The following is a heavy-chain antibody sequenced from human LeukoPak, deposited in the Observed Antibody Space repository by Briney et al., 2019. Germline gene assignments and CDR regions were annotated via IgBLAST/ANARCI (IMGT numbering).Heavy chain of an antibody. CDR1: GGSISSYY. CDR3: ARGFTYGTNWFDP. V-gene: IGHV4-59*01. J-gene: IGHJ5*02. CDR2: IYYTGST. Sequence: SKTLSLTCTVSGGSISSYYWSWIRQPPGKGLEWIGYIYYTGSTNYNPSLNSRVTISVDTSQSQFSLKLRSVTAADTAVYFCARGFTYGTNWFDPWGQGTLVTVSS. D-gene: IGHD4-17*01.